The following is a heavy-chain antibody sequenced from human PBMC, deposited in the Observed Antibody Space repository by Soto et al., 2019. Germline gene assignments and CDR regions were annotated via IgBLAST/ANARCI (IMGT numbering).Heavy chain of an antibody. Sequence: EVQLLESGGGLVQPGGSLRLSCAASGFTFSDQAMTWVRQTPGKGLEWVSGISSRGDNTYYADSVKGRFTISRDNSKNTLYLQMSSLRAEDTAVYYCAKEGGGGTFYYYSMDVWGQGTMVTVSS. CDR3: AKEGGGGTFYYYSMDV. J-gene: IGHJ6*02. CDR2: ISSRGDNT. V-gene: IGHV3-23*01. CDR1: GFTFSDQA. D-gene: IGHD2-15*01.